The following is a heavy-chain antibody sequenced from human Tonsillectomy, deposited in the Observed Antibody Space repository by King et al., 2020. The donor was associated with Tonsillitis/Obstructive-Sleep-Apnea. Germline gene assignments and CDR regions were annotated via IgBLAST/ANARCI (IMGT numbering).Heavy chain of an antibody. D-gene: IGHD3-3*01. V-gene: IGHV4-59*01. CDR2: IYYSGST. Sequence: QLQESGPGLVKPSETLSLTCTVSGGSISSYYWSWIRQPPGKGLEWIGYIYYSGSTNYNPSLKSRVTISVDTSKNQFSLKLSSGTAADTAVYYCARGGNFLDWLSPFDPWGQGTLVTVSS. CDR1: GGSISSYY. J-gene: IGHJ5*02. CDR3: ARGGNFLDWLSPFDP.